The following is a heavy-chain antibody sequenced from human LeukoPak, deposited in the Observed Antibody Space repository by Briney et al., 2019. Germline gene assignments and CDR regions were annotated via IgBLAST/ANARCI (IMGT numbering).Heavy chain of an antibody. D-gene: IGHD4-17*01. CDR2: IIPIFGTA. V-gene: IGHV1-69*05. CDR3: ARDHLTAYGDDAFDI. Sequence: AASVKVSCKASGGTFSSYAISWVRQAPGQGLEWMGGIIPIFGTANYAQKFQGRVTITTDESTSTAYMELSSLRSEDTAVYYCARDHLTAYGDDAFDIWGQGTMVTVSS. J-gene: IGHJ3*02. CDR1: GGTFSSYA.